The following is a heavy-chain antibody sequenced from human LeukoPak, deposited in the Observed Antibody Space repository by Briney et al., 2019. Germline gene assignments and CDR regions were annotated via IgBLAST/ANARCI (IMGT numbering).Heavy chain of an antibody. Sequence: GGSLRLSCAASGFTFSSYGMHWVRQAPGKGVEWVAVISYDGSNKYYADSVEGRFTISRDNSKNTLYLQMNSLRAEDTAVYYCAKDRLGYCSGGSCYLMYFDYWGQGTLVTVSS. CDR2: ISYDGSNK. V-gene: IGHV3-30*18. CDR3: AKDRLGYCSGGSCYLMYFDY. CDR1: GFTFSSYG. D-gene: IGHD2-15*01. J-gene: IGHJ4*02.